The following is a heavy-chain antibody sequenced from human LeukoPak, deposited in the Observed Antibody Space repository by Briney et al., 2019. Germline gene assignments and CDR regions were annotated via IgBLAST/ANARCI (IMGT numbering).Heavy chain of an antibody. V-gene: IGHV1-69*01. J-gene: IGHJ3*02. CDR2: IIPIFGTA. D-gene: IGHD2-2*01. CDR1: GGTFSSYA. Sequence: SSVKVSCKASGGTFSSYAISWVRQAPGPGLEWLGGIIPIFGTANCAQKFQGRVTITADESTCTAYMGLSSLRSEDTAVYYCARAEVVPAAIVGHDAFDIWGQGTMVTVSS. CDR3: ARAEVVPAAIVGHDAFDI.